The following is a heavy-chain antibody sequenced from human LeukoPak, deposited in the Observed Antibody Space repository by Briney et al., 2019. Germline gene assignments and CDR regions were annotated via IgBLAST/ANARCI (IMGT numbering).Heavy chain of an antibody. CDR3: VTPRGFSYGYFDY. CDR2: IYYSKNT. Sequence: PSETVSLTCTVSGGSISSSSAYWGWIRQPPGKGLEWIGSIYYSKNTYYNPSLKSRVTISADTSTNPFSLTLGSVSATDTAVYYCVTPRGFSYGYFDYWGQGTLVTVSS. V-gene: IGHV4-39*01. J-gene: IGHJ4*02. CDR1: GGSISSSSAY. D-gene: IGHD5-18*01.